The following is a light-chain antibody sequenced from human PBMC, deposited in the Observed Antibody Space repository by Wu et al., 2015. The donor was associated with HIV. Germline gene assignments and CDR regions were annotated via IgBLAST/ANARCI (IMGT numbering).Light chain of an antibody. Sequence: GDRVHLSXRASQDINSDLAWYTNKNRGDAPKTPNLFCIQFAEWCPATIYGSGSGTTFTLTISSLQPEDSAVYICQQLHNYPPFTFGGGTKVEI. V-gene: IGKV1-9*01. J-gene: IGKJ4*01. CDR2: CI. CDR1: QDINSD. CDR3: QQLHNYPPFT.